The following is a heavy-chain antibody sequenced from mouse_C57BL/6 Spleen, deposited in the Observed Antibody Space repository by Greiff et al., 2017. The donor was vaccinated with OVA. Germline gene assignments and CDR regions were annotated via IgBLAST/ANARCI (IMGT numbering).Heavy chain of an antibody. CDR3: ARSRDPYYFDY. V-gene: IGHV1-82*01. Sequence: QVQLQQSGPELVKPGASVKISCKASGYAFSSSWMNWVKQRPGKGLEWIGRIYPGDGDTNYNGKFKGKATLTADKSSSTAYMQLSSLTSEDSAVYFCARSRDPYYFDYWGQGTTLTVSS. CDR1: GYAFSSSW. J-gene: IGHJ2*01. D-gene: IGHD2-13*01. CDR2: IYPGDGDT.